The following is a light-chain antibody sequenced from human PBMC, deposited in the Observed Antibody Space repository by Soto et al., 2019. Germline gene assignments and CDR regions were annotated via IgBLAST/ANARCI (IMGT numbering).Light chain of an antibody. CDR1: QGISSN. CDR3: QHLHNYPRT. CDR2: SAS. J-gene: IGKJ1*01. V-gene: IGKV1-9*01. Sequence: DVQLTQSPSFLSASVGDRVTITCRASQGISSNLAWLQQKPGKAPNLLIYSASTLQGGVPSRFSGSRSGTHFTLTISSLQPEDFANYYCQHLHNYPRTLGQGTKVEIK.